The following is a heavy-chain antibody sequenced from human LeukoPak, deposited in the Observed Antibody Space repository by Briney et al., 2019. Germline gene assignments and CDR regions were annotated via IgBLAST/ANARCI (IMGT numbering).Heavy chain of an antibody. Sequence: GGSLRLSYAASEFTFINYGMSWVRQAPGKGLEWVSAIGTSGVNTYYADSVKGRFTISRDNSKNTLFLQINSLRAEDTAVYYCAKSFGAFWYFDLWGRGTLVTVSS. D-gene: IGHD3-10*01. CDR3: AKSFGAFWYFDL. CDR1: EFTFINYG. CDR2: IGTSGVNT. V-gene: IGHV3-23*01. J-gene: IGHJ2*01.